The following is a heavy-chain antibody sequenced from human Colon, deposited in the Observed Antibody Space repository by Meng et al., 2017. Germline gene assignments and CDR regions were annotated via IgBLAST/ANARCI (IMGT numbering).Heavy chain of an antibody. CDR3: ARKFHSSGHAGTFDV. CDR2: ISNDGSGQ. V-gene: IGHV3-30*04. CDR1: GFTLSSNP. D-gene: IGHD3-22*01. Sequence: GESLKISCAASGFTLSSNPMHWVRQTPGKGLEWVSVISNDGSGQNYADSMKGRFTISRDNAKNTLYLQMNSLRTEDTALYHCARKFHSSGHAGTFDVLGQGTLVPVSS. J-gene: IGHJ3*01.